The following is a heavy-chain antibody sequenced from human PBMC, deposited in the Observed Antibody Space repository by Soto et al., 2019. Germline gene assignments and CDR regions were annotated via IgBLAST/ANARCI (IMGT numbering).Heavy chain of an antibody. CDR1: GFIFDDYA. D-gene: IGHD3-10*01. V-gene: IGHV3-9*01. CDR2: ITWNGGSI. Sequence: EVQLVESGGGLVQPGRSLRLSCAVSGFIFDDYAMHWVRQAPGKGLEWVAGITWNGGSIGYADSVQGRFSSYRDNAKNSLYVQMNSRRPEDTALYYCAKDSASESYEAFDIWGQGTMVTVSS. J-gene: IGHJ3*02. CDR3: AKDSASESYEAFDI.